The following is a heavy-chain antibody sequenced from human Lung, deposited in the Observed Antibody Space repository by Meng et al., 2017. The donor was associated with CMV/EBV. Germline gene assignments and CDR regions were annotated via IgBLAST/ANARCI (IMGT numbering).Heavy chain of an antibody. Sequence: CTVSCGSVSSGRYYWSWIRQPPGKGLEWIGYIYYSGSPNYTPSLKSRVTISVDTSKNQFSLKLSSVTAADTAVYYCARDHGSGTVDYWGQGTLVTVSS. V-gene: IGHV4-61*01. CDR1: CGSVSSGRYY. J-gene: IGHJ4*02. CDR3: ARDHGSGTVDY. CDR2: IYYSGSP. D-gene: IGHD3-10*01.